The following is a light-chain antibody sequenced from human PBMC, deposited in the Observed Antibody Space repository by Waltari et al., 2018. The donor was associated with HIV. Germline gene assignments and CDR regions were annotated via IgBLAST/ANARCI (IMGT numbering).Light chain of an antibody. V-gene: IGLV2-23*01. J-gene: IGLJ1*01. CDR1: SSDVGSYNL. CDR2: EDT. CDR3: CTHADSSLV. Sequence: QSALTQPATVSGSPGQSNTISCTGTSSDVGSYNLFPWYQQHPGKAPKLMIHEDTKRPSGVSNRFSAAKSGNTGSLTIAGLLAEDEAEYYCCTHADSSLVFGTGTKVSVL.